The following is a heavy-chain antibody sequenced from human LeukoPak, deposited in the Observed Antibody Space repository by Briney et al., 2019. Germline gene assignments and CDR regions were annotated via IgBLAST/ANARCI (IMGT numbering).Heavy chain of an antibody. CDR3: ARESNYYYGSGSYYNWHYYYMDV. Sequence: PSETLSLTCAVYGGSFSGYYWSWIRQPPEKGLEWIGEINHSGSTNYNPSLKSRVTISVDTSKNQFSLKLSSVTAADTAVYYCARESNYYYGSGSYYNWHYYYMDVWGKGTTVTVSS. CDR2: INHSGST. J-gene: IGHJ6*03. CDR1: GGSFSGYY. D-gene: IGHD3-10*01. V-gene: IGHV4-34*01.